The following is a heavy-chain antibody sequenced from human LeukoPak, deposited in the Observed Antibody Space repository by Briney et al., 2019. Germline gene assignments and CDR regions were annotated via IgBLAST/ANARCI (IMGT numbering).Heavy chain of an antibody. V-gene: IGHV3-23*01. Sequence: PGGSLRLSCAASRFTFSTYGMSWVRQAPGKGLEWVSAISDSGAYTYYADSVKGRFTISRDNAKDTLYLQMNSLRADDTAVYYCARDNGGSVYYHYYSMDVWGKGTTVTVSS. J-gene: IGHJ6*03. D-gene: IGHD6-25*01. CDR2: ISDSGAYT. CDR3: ARDNGGSVYYHYYSMDV. CDR1: RFTFSTYG.